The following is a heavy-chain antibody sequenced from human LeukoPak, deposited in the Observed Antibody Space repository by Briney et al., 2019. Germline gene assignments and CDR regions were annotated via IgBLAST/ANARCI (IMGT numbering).Heavy chain of an antibody. V-gene: IGHV4-34*01. CDR3: AREIISARAGFDI. CDR2: VGHSGTT. J-gene: IGHJ3*02. CDR1: GGSLNDYL. Sequence: SETLSLTCAVYGGSLNDYLWSWIRQSPGKGLEWIGEVGHSGTTNYNPSLKSRVTISVDSSRNQFSLTLTSATAADTAVYYCAREIISARAGFDIWGQGTMVTVSS. D-gene: IGHD3-10*01.